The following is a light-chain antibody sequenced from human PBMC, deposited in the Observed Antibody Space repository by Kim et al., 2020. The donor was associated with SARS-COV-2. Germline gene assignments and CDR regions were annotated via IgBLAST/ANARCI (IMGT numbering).Light chain of an antibody. Sequence: SSELTQDPAVSVALGQTVRITCQGDSLRSYYASWYQQKPGQAPVLVIYGKNNRPSGIPDRFSGSSSGNTASLTITGAQAEDEADYYCNSRDSSGNHHWVFGGGKQLTVL. V-gene: IGLV3-19*01. CDR1: SLRSYY. CDR2: GKN. J-gene: IGLJ3*02. CDR3: NSRDSSGNHHWV.